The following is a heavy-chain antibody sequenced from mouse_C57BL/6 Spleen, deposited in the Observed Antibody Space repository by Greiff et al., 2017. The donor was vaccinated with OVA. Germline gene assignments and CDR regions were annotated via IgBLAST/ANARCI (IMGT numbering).Heavy chain of an antibody. D-gene: IGHD1-1*01. Sequence: EVQLVESGPGLAKPSQTLSLTCSVTGYSITSDYWNWIRKFPGNKLEYMGYISYSGSTYYNPSLKSRISITRDTSKNQYYLQLNSVTTEDTATYYCARCPSTVVATNWYFDVWGTGTTVTVSS. CDR3: ARCPSTVVATNWYFDV. V-gene: IGHV3-8*01. CDR1: GYSITSDY. J-gene: IGHJ1*03. CDR2: ISYSGST.